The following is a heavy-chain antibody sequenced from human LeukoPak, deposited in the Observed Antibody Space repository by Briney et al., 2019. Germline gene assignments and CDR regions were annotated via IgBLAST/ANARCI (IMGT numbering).Heavy chain of an antibody. Sequence: QTGGSLRLSCAAAGFTFSSYGMRWVRQAPGKGLGWVAVISYDGSNNNYADSGKGRFTISRDHSKNTLYLQMNSLRAEDTAVYYCAKDLVLATVLIPFLSWFDPWGQGTLVTVSS. CDR3: AKDLVLATVLIPFLSWFDP. CDR1: GFTFSSYG. CDR2: ISYDGSNN. V-gene: IGHV3-30*18. D-gene: IGHD4-23*01. J-gene: IGHJ5*02.